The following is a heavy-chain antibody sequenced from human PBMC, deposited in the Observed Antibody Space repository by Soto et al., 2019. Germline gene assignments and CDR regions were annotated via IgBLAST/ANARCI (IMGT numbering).Heavy chain of an antibody. D-gene: IGHD2-2*01. CDR3: ARSIVVVPAVNPYYFDY. Sequence: PGESLKISCKGSGYSFTSCWIGWVRQMPGKGLEWMGIIYPGDSDTRYSPSFQGQVTISADKSISTAYLQWSSLKASDTAMYYCARSIVVVPAVNPYYFDYWGQGTLVTVSS. J-gene: IGHJ4*02. CDR1: GYSFTSCW. V-gene: IGHV5-51*01. CDR2: IYPGDSDT.